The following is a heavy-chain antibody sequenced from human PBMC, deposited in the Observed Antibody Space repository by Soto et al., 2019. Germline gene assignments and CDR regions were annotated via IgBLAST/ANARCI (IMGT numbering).Heavy chain of an antibody. Sequence: QVQLVESGGGVVQPGRSLRLSCAASGFTFNNYGMHWVRQAPGKGLEWVATISNDGSDKYYADSVKGRLTISRDNSKKTVYLQMNSRRVVEMVVYYCAKGQGIAASSGIDWGQGTVVTVSS. J-gene: IGHJ4*03. CDR3: AKGQGIAASSGID. V-gene: IGHV3-30*18. D-gene: IGHD6-13*01. CDR2: ISNDGSDK. CDR1: GFTFNNYG.